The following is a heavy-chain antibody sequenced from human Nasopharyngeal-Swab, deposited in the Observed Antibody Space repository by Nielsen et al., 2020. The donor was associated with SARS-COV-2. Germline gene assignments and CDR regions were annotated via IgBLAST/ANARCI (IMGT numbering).Heavy chain of an antibody. CDR2: TYYRSKRYN. CDR3: ARELTPLYSAYYDGSGSYYNHFDY. V-gene: IGHV6-1*01. D-gene: IGHD3-10*01. Sequence: WIRQSPSRGLEWLGRTYYRSKRYNDYAVFVKSRITINPDTFKNQFSLQLNSVTPEDTAVYYCARELTPLYSAYYDGSGSYYNHFDYWGQGTLVTVSS. J-gene: IGHJ4*02.